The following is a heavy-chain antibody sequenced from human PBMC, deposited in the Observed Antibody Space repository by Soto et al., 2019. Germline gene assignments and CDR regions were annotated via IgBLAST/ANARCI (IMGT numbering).Heavy chain of an antibody. V-gene: IGHV1-46*01. CDR1: GYTFTSCY. CDR2: FNPTGDTA. J-gene: IGHJ6*02. Sequence: ASVKVSCKASGYTFTSCYIHWVRQAPGQGLEWMGIFNPTGDTASYAQKLQGRVTMTRDTSTGTAYMELGSLRSEDTAVYYCARGGXIVDTGIGYYYYHAMDVWGQGTTVTVSS. D-gene: IGHD5-18*01. CDR3: ARGGXIVDTGIGYYYYHAMDV.